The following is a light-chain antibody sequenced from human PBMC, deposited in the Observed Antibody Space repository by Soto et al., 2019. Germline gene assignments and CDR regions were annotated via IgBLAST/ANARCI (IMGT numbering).Light chain of an antibody. CDR2: GAS. CDR1: QTVSSSY. CDR3: QHYGSSRT. J-gene: IGKJ1*01. Sequence: EIVLTQSPGTLSLSPGERATLSCRASQTVSSSYLAWYQQKPGQAPRLLFYGASSRVTGIPDCFSGSGSGTDFTLTISRLEPEDFAVYYCQHYGSSRTFGQGTKVEIK. V-gene: IGKV3-20*01.